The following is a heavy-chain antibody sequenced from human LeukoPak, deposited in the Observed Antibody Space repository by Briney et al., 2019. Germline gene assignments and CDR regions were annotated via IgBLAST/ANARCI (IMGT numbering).Heavy chain of an antibody. CDR2: TSAYNGNT. CDR1: GYTFTSYS. J-gene: IGHJ5*02. Sequence: ASVKVSCKASGYTFTSYSFSWVRQAPGQGLEWMGWTSAYNGNTNYAQKFQGRVTMTTDTSTRTAYMELRSLRSDDTAVYYCARGLEWLTRRHNWFDPWGQGTLVTVSS. CDR3: ARGLEWLTRRHNWFDP. V-gene: IGHV1-18*01. D-gene: IGHD3-3*01.